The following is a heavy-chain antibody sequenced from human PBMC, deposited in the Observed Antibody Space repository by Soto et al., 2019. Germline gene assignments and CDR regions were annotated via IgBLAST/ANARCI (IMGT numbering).Heavy chain of an antibody. Sequence: GASVKVSCKASGYTFTGYYMHWVRQAPGQGLEWMGWINPNSGGTNYAQKFQGWVTMTRDTSISTAYMELNSLRVEDTAVYYCARDPYFGAIGYWGQGTLVTVSS. V-gene: IGHV1-2*04. CDR3: ARDPYFGAIGY. J-gene: IGHJ4*02. D-gene: IGHD3-16*01. CDR2: INPNSGGT. CDR1: GYTFTGYY.